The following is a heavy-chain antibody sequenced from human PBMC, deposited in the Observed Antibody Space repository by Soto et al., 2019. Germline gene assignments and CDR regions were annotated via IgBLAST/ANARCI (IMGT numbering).Heavy chain of an antibody. J-gene: IGHJ4*02. CDR2: IYSGGST. CDR1: GFTVSSNY. V-gene: IGHV3-53*02. CDR3: AREVSDSSGYYN. Sequence: EVQLVETGGGLIQPGGSLRLSCAASGFTVSSNYMSWVRQAPGKGLEWVSVIYSGGSTYYADSVKGRFTISRDNSKNTLYLRMNSLRAEDTAVYYCAREVSDSSGYYNWGQGTLVTVSS. D-gene: IGHD3-22*01.